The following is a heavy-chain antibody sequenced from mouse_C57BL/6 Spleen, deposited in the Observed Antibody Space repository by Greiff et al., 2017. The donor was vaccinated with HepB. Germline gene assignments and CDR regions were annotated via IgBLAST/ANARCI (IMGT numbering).Heavy chain of an antibody. J-gene: IGHJ4*01. CDR3: ARDYDYERSAMDY. CDR1: GYTFTDYY. D-gene: IGHD2-4*01. Sequence: QVQLKESGAELVRPGASVKLSCKASGYTFTDYYINWVKQRPGQGLEWIARIYPGSGNTYYNEKFKGKATLTAEKSSSTAYMQLSSLTSEDSAVYFCARDYDYERSAMDYWGQGTSVTVSS. V-gene: IGHV1-76*01. CDR2: IYPGSGNT.